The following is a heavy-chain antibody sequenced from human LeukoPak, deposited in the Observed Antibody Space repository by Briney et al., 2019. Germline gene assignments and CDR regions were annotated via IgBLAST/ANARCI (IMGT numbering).Heavy chain of an antibody. CDR1: GGSISSGSYY. J-gene: IGHJ4*02. CDR3: ARFSGMGNFDY. V-gene: IGHV4-61*02. D-gene: IGHD1-14*01. Sequence: SETLSLTCTVSGGSISSGSYYWSWIRQPAGKGLEWIGRIYTSGCTNYNPSLKSRVTISVDTSKNQFSLKLSSVTAADTAVYYCARFSGMGNFDYWGQGTLVTVSS. CDR2: IYTSGCT.